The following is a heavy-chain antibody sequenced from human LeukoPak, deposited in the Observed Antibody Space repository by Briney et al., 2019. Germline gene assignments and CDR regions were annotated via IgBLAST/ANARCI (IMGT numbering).Heavy chain of an antibody. D-gene: IGHD6-13*01. CDR2: IYYSGST. CDR1: GGSISSYY. Sequence: SETLSLTCTVSGGSISSYYWSWIRQPPGKGLEWIGYIYYSGSTIYNPSLKSRVTISVDTSKNQFSLKLSSVTAADTAVYYCARAHQYSSSWFNWFDPWGQGTLVTVSS. V-gene: IGHV4-59*01. J-gene: IGHJ5*02. CDR3: ARAHQYSSSWFNWFDP.